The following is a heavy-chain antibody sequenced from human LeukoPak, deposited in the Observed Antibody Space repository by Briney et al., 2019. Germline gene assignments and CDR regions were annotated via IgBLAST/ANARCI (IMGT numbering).Heavy chain of an antibody. Sequence: GGSLRLSCAASGFTFDDYAMHWVRQAPGKGLEWVSDISWNSGSIGYADSVKGRFTISRDNSKNTLYLQMNSLRADDTAVYYCARDRYYDVLGRDAFDLWGQGTMVTVSS. D-gene: IGHD3-3*01. J-gene: IGHJ3*01. CDR3: ARDRYYDVLGRDAFDL. CDR2: ISWNSGSI. CDR1: GFTFDDYA. V-gene: IGHV3-9*01.